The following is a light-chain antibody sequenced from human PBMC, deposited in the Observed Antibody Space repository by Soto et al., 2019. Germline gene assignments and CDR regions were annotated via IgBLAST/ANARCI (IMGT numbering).Light chain of an antibody. V-gene: IGKV3-20*01. CDR3: HHYGSSPRYT. Sequence: EIVLTQSPGTLSLSPGQRATLSCSASQSVSISHLAWYQQKPGQAPRLLIYGTSTRSTGIPARFSGSGSGTDFTLTSTCLEPEDFAVYYCHHYGSSPRYTLGQGTKLQI. CDR2: GTS. J-gene: IGKJ2*01. CDR1: QSVSISH.